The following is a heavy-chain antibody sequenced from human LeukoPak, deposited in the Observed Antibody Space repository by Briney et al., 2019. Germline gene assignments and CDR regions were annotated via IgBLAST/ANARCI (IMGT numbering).Heavy chain of an antibody. Sequence: SETLSLTCTVSGGSISTYYWNWMRQPPGKGLEWVGYLYNSGSTNYNPSLKSRLTISVDMSKNQLSLKLSSVTAADTAVYYCARGVTSPLDAFDIWGQGTMVTVSS. CDR1: GGSISTYY. D-gene: IGHD1-26*01. CDR3: ARGVTSPLDAFDI. CDR2: LYNSGST. J-gene: IGHJ3*02. V-gene: IGHV4-59*01.